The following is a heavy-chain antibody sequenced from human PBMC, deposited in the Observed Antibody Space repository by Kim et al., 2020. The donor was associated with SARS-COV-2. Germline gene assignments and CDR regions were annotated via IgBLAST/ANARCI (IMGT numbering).Heavy chain of an antibody. V-gene: IGHV3-23*01. CDR2: IGATGVHI. CDR3: AKGGRTHLIDF. CDR1: GFTLSSSS. Sequence: GGSLRLSCAASGFTLSSSSMTWVSKAPGKGLEWVSSIGATGVHIFYADSVKGRFTISRDNSNNILSLQMHGLRAVDTALYFCAKGGRTHLIDFWSQGTLVTVSS. D-gene: IGHD1-26*01. J-gene: IGHJ4*02.